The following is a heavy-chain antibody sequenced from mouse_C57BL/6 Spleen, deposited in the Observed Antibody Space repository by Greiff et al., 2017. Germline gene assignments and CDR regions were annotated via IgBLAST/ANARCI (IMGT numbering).Heavy chain of an antibody. CDR1: GFNIKDDY. D-gene: IGHD1-1*01. CDR3: STLYYYGSSYYFDY. CDR2: IDPENGDT. J-gene: IGHJ2*01. Sequence: EVMLVESGAELVRPGASVKLSCTASGFNIKDDYMHWVKQRPEQGLEWIGWIDPENGDTEYASKFQGKAPIPADTSSNTAYLQLSSRTSEDAAVYYCSTLYYYGSSYYFDYWGQGTTLTVSS. V-gene: IGHV14-4*01.